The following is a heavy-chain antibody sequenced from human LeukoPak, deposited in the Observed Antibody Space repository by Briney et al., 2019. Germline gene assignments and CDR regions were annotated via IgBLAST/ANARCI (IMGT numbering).Heavy chain of an antibody. D-gene: IGHD1-26*01. Sequence: GGSLRLSCSASGFTFTNAWMSWVRQAPGKGLEWVSSISSSSSYIYYADSVKGRFTISRDNAKNSLYLQMNSLRAEDTAVYYCARALPSPLYSGSYADAFDIWGQGTMVTVSS. CDR1: GFTFTNAW. V-gene: IGHV3-21*01. CDR3: ARALPSPLYSGSYADAFDI. J-gene: IGHJ3*02. CDR2: ISSSSSYI.